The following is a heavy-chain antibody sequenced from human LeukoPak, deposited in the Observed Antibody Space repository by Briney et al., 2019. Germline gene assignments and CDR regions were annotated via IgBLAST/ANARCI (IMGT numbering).Heavy chain of an antibody. D-gene: IGHD4-17*01. CDR2: ISAYNGNT. CDR1: GYTFTSCG. V-gene: IGHV1-18*01. Sequence: GASVKVSCKASGYTFTSCGISWVRQAPGQGLEWMGWISAYNGNTNYAQKLQGRVTMTTDTSTSTAYMELRSLRSDDTAVYYCARSLYGDYAYPGDYWGQGTLVTVSS. J-gene: IGHJ4*02. CDR3: ARSLYGDYAYPGDY.